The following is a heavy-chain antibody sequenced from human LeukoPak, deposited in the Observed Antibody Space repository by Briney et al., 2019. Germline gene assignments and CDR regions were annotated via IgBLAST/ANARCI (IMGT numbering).Heavy chain of an antibody. CDR2: ISSTSTSI. V-gene: IGHV3-21*04. Sequence: GGSLRLSCAASGFTFSSYAMTWVRRAPGKGLEWVSSISSTSTSIYYADSVKGRFTISRDNAKNSLYLQMNSLRAEDTAVYYCARGLGYCSGGSCPKGCCWGQGTLVTVSS. D-gene: IGHD2-15*01. J-gene: IGHJ4*02. CDR1: GFTFSSYA. CDR3: ARGLGYCSGGSCPKGCC.